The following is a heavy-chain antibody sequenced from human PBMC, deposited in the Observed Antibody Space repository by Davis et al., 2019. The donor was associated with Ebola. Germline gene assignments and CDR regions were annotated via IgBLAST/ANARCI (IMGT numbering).Heavy chain of an antibody. CDR2: FDPEDGET. V-gene: IGHV1-24*01. J-gene: IGHJ5*02. CDR3: ARVGIAAAMSWFDP. Sequence: ASVKVSCKVSGYTLTELSMHWVRQAPGKGLEWMGGFDPEDGETIYAQKFQGRVTMTEDTSTDTAYMELSSLRSEDTAVYYCARVGIAAAMSWFDPWGQGTLVTVSS. D-gene: IGHD6-13*01. CDR1: GYTLTELS.